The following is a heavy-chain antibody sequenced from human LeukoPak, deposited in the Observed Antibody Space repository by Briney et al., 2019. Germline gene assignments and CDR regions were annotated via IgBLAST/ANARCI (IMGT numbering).Heavy chain of an antibody. Sequence: QPGKSLRLSCAASGFTFSGSCMSWVRQPPGKGLEWVSSINPDGGVTSCVGSVKGRFTISRDNAKKSLDLQMNSRSGEETAVYYGAKSMTTYDRWGEGTLVTVS. CDR3: AKSMTTYDR. V-gene: IGHV3-7*02. D-gene: IGHD3-16*01. J-gene: IGHJ5*02. CDR2: INPDGGVT. CDR1: GFTFSGSC.